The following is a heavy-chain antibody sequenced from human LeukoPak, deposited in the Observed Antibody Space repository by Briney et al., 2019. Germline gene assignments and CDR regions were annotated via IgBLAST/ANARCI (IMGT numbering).Heavy chain of an antibody. CDR1: GYTFIGYY. CDR2: ISPNSGDT. J-gene: IGHJ4*02. Sequence: ASMKVYCKASGYTFIGYYMHWVRQAPGQGLEWMGWISPNSGDTNYSQKFQDRVTITRDTSITTTYMELSRLRSDDTAVYYCARGVYYGSGSYSDFWGQGTLVTVSS. V-gene: IGHV1-2*02. CDR3: ARGVYYGSGSYSDF. D-gene: IGHD3-10*01.